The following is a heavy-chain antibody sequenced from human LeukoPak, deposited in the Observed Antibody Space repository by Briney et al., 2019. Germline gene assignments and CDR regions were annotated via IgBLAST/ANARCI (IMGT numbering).Heavy chain of an antibody. D-gene: IGHD5-18*01. CDR1: GFSLDDYA. Sequence: GGSLRLSCAASGFSLDDYAMYWVRQAPGKGLEWVSGIAWNSGRIAYADYVKGRFTISRDNAKNSLYLQMNSLRAEDTAVYYCARDVGADTAMPGNYYYYMDVWGKGTTVTVSS. V-gene: IGHV3-9*01. CDR2: IAWNSGRI. J-gene: IGHJ6*03. CDR3: ARDVGADTAMPGNYYYYMDV.